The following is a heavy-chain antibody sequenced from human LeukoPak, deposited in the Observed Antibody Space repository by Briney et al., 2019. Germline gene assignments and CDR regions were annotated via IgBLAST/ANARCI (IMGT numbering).Heavy chain of an antibody. CDR2: ISGGGGGI. V-gene: IGHV3-23*01. Sequence: GGSLRLPCAASGFTFSTYAMTWVRQAPGMGLEWISTISGGGGGIYYADSVKGRFTISRDNSNNTLYLQMNSLRAEDTAIYYCAKRPSGTYAFDYWGRGTLVTVSS. D-gene: IGHD3-10*01. CDR1: GFTFSTYA. CDR3: AKRPSGTYAFDY. J-gene: IGHJ4*02.